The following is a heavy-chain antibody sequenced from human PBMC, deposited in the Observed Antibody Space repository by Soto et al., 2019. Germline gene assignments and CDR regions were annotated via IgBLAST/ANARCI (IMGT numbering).Heavy chain of an antibody. J-gene: IGHJ4*02. D-gene: IGHD1-26*01. Sequence: QVQLQESGPGLVKPSETLCLICSVCGGSISSYYWSWIRQPPGKGLEWIGYIYYSGSTNYNPSLKSRVTISVDTSKNQFSLKLSSVTAADTAVYYCARCYGSAIDYWGQGTLVTVSS. CDR2: IYYSGST. CDR3: ARCYGSAIDY. CDR1: GGSISSYY. V-gene: IGHV4-59*08.